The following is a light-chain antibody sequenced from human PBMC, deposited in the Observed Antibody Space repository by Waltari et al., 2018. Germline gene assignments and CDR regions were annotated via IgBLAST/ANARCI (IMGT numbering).Light chain of an antibody. CDR1: SLRTSY. J-gene: IGLJ2*01. CDR2: GKD. CDR3: SSRSGYANQVL. V-gene: IGLV3-19*01. Sequence: SSELTQDPAVSVALGQTVRITCQGDSLRTSYASWYKLRPGQAPVLVMYGKDKRPSGIPDRISGYTSGTTSSLTITGAQADDEADYYCSSRSGYANQVLFGGGTKLTVL.